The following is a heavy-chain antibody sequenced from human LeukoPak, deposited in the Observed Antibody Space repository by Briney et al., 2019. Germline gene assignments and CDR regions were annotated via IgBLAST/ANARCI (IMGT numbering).Heavy chain of an antibody. D-gene: IGHD3-10*01. V-gene: IGHV4-38-2*01. Sequence: PSETLSLTCAVSGCSISSGYYWGWIRQPPGKGLEWIGSIYHSGSTYYNPSLKSRVTISVDTSKNQFSLKLSSVTAADTAVYYCARRVYGYYGSGSYFWFDYWGQGTLVTVSS. CDR1: GCSISSGYY. CDR3: ARRVYGYYGSGSYFWFDY. CDR2: IYHSGST. J-gene: IGHJ4*02.